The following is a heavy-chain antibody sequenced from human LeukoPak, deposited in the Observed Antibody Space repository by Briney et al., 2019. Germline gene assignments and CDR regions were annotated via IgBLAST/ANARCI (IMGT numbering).Heavy chain of an antibody. CDR3: ARLQAKVVPIVVYFDY. V-gene: IGHV4-39*07. D-gene: IGHD1-26*01. CDR1: GGSISSSSYY. J-gene: IGHJ4*02. CDR2: IYYSGST. Sequence: PSETLSLTCTVSGGSISSSSYYWGWIRQPPGKGLEWIGSIYYSGSTYYNPSLKSRVTISVDTSKNQFSLKLSSVTAADTAVYYCARLQAKVVPIVVYFDYWGQGTLVTVSS.